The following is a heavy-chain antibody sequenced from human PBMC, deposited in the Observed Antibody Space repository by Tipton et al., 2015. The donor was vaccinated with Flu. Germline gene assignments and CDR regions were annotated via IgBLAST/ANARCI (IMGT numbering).Heavy chain of an antibody. D-gene: IGHD2-2*01. Sequence: SLRLSCAASGFTFSSYAVHWVRQAPGKGLEWVASISHDGSFEQYADSMKGRFTISRDNSKNTLYLQMNSLRADDTAVYFCARDPLLWPRVASQFEYWGQGPLVPVSS. CDR2: ISHDGSFE. J-gene: IGHJ4*02. V-gene: IGHV3-30*04. CDR1: GFTFSSYA. CDR3: ARDPLLWPRVASQFEY.